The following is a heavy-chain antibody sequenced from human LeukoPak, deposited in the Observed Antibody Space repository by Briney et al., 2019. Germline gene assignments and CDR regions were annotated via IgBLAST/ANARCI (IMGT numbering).Heavy chain of an antibody. Sequence: GGSLRLSCAASGFTFSNSWMSWVRQAPGKGLEWVANIKPDGSEIYYVDSVKGRFTVSRDSAKKSLYLHMNSLRVDDTAVYYCASGNHYDCWGRGTLVTVSS. D-gene: IGHD1-14*01. CDR2: IKPDGSEI. J-gene: IGHJ4*02. V-gene: IGHV3-7*01. CDR3: ASGNHYDC. CDR1: GFTFSNSW.